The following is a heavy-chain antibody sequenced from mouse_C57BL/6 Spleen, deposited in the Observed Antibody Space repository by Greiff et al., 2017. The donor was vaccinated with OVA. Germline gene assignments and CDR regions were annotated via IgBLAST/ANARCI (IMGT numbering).Heavy chain of an antibody. CDR2: ISNGGGST. CDR3: ARHEDGYWYFDV. J-gene: IGHJ1*03. CDR1: GFTFSDYY. V-gene: IGHV5-12*01. Sequence: EVMLVESGGGLVQPGGSLKLSCAASGFTFSDYYMYWVRQTPEKRLEWVAYISNGGGSTYYPDTVKGRFTISRDNAKNTLYLQMSRLKSEDTAMYYCARHEDGYWYFDVWGTGTTVTVSS. D-gene: IGHD2-3*01.